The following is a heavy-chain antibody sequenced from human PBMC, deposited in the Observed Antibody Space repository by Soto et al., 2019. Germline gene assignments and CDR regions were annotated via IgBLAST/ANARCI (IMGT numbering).Heavy chain of an antibody. CDR3: ARVDSSGSYFDS. J-gene: IGHJ4*02. V-gene: IGHV4-59*01. D-gene: IGHD3-22*01. Sequence: QVQLQESGPGLVKPSETLSLTCTVSGGSISSYYWSWIRQPPGKGLEWIAYIYYTGSTNYNPSLKSRVTLSADNSKNQFSLKLSSVTAADTAMYYCARVDSSGSYFDSWGQGTLVTVSS. CDR1: GGSISSYY. CDR2: IYYTGST.